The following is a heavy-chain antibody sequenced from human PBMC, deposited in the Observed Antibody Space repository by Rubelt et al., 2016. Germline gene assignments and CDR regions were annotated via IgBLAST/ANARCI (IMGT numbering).Heavy chain of an antibody. CDR1: GFTFSSHG. J-gene: IGHJ4*02. CDR3: AKFFPGYDYGDYD. Sequence: QVQLVESGGGVVQPGRSLRLSCAASGFTFSSHGMHWVRQAPGKGLEWVAVIWYDGSHKYYADSVKGRFTISRDNSKNTLYLQMNSLRGEDTAVYYCAKFFPGYDYGDYDWGQGTLVTVSS. V-gene: IGHV3-33*06. D-gene: IGHD4-17*01. CDR2: IWYDGSHK.